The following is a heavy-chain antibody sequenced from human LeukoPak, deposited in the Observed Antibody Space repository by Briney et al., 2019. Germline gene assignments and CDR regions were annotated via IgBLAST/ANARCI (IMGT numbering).Heavy chain of an antibody. D-gene: IGHD3-10*01. V-gene: IGHV4-30-2*01. CDR1: GGSISSGCYS. Sequence: SETLSLTCAVSGGSISSGCYSWSWIRQPPGKGLEWIGYIYHSGSTYYNPSLKSRVTISVDRSKNQFSLKLSSVTAADTAVYYCARGKGGVRGVIHYYYYYGMDVWGKGTTVTVSS. CDR2: IYHSGST. CDR3: ARGKGGVRGVIHYYYYYGMDV. J-gene: IGHJ6*04.